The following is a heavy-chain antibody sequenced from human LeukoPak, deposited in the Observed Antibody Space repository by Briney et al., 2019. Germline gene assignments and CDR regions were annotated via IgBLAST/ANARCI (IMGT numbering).Heavy chain of an antibody. D-gene: IGHD4-17*01. CDR1: GYTFTGYY. Sequence: AASVKVSCKASGYTFTGYYMHWVRQAPGQGLEWMGWINPNSGGTNYAQKFQGWVTMTRDTSISTAYMELSRLRSDDTAVYYCARAPLGDYDYYYYGMDVWGQGTTVTVSS. J-gene: IGHJ6*02. CDR3: ARAPLGDYDYYYYGMDV. V-gene: IGHV1-2*04. CDR2: INPNSGGT.